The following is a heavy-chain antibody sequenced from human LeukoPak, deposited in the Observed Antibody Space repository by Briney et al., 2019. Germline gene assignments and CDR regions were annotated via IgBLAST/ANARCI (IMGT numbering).Heavy chain of an antibody. V-gene: IGHV3-7*01. CDR1: GFTFSSYW. D-gene: IGHD3-22*01. J-gene: IGHJ4*02. CDR3: ARGEDSSGYYFDY. Sequence: PGGSLTLSCAASGFTFSSYWMIWLRQAPGKGREWVANIKQDGSEKYYVDSVKGRFTISRDNDKNSLYLQMNSLRAEDTAVYYCARGEDSSGYYFDYWGQGTLVTVSS. CDR2: IKQDGSEK.